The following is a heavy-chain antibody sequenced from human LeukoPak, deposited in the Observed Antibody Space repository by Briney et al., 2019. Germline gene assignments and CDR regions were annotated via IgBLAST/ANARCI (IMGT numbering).Heavy chain of an antibody. CDR3: ARVTGYMTEDYFDY. CDR1: VGSINSYY. Sequence: SETLSLTCTVAVGSINSYYWSWIRQPAGKGLEWIGYNYYSGSTNYNPSLKSRVTISVDTSKNQFSLRLSSVTAADTAVYYCARVTGYMTEDYFDYWGQGTLITVSS. D-gene: IGHD6-13*01. V-gene: IGHV4-59*01. CDR2: NYYSGST. J-gene: IGHJ4*02.